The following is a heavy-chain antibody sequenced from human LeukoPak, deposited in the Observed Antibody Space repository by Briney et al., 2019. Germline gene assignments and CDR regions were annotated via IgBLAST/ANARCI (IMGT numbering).Heavy chain of an antibody. V-gene: IGHV1-2*02. D-gene: IGHD2-2*01. CDR1: GYTFTGYY. Sequence: GASVKVSCKASGYTFTGYYLHWVRQAPGHGLEWMGWINPNSGGTNYAQKFQGRVTMTRDTSISTAYMELSRLRSDDTAVYYCARDTKKVPAAMYILDYWGQGTLVTVSS. CDR2: INPNSGGT. J-gene: IGHJ4*02. CDR3: ARDTKKVPAAMYILDY.